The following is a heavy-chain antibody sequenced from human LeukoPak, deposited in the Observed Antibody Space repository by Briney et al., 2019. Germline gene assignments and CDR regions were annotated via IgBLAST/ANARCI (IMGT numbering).Heavy chain of an antibody. J-gene: IGHJ4*02. D-gene: IGHD3-22*01. CDR2: ISGSGGST. CDR3: AKDWEYDSSGYYFDY. CDR1: GFTFSTYA. V-gene: IGHV3-23*01. Sequence: GGSLRLSCAASGFTFSTYAMHWVRQAPGKGLEWVSAISGSGGSTYYADSVKGRFTISRDNSKNTLYLQMNSLRAEDTAVYYCAKDWEYDSSGYYFDYWGQGTLVTVSS.